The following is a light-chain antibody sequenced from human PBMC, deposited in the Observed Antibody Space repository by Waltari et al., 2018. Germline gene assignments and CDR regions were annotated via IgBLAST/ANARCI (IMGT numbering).Light chain of an antibody. J-gene: IGKJ1*01. CDR2: DES. CDR3: QKYVSLPAT. Sequence: EIVLTQSPGTLSLSPGDRATLSCRASQSVGRSLAWYQQKPGQAPRLLLYDESSRAAGIPDRFSGSGSGTDFSLAISRLEPEDFAVYYCQKYVSLPATFGQGTKVEIK. CDR1: QSVGRS. V-gene: IGKV3-20*01.